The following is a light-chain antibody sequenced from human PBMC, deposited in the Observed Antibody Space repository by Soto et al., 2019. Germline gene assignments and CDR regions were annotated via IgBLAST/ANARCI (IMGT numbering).Light chain of an antibody. CDR2: AAS. J-gene: IGKJ4*01. V-gene: IGKV1-27*01. Sequence: DIQMTQSPSSLSASVGDRVTITCRASQGISNYLAWYQQKPGKVPKLLIYAASTLQSGIPSRFSGSGSGTDFTLTISSLQPEDVPTYYCQKYNSAALFGGGTKVEIK. CDR3: QKYNSAAL. CDR1: QGISNY.